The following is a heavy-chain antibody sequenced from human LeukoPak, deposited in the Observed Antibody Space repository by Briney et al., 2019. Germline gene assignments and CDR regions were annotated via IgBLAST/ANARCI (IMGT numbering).Heavy chain of an antibody. Sequence: GGSLRLSCAASGFPFNTYWMTWVRQAPGRGPEWVANIKEDGSEKFYVDSVKGRFTISRDNAKNSLFLQMNSLRAEDTAVYYCAKDPLYYYDSSGYYFDYWGQGTLVTVSS. D-gene: IGHD3-22*01. V-gene: IGHV3-7*03. CDR2: IKEDGSEK. CDR1: GFPFNTYW. CDR3: AKDPLYYYDSSGYYFDY. J-gene: IGHJ4*02.